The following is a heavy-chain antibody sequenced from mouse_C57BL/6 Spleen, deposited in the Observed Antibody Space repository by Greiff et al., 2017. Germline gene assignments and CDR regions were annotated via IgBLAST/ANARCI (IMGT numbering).Heavy chain of an antibody. CDR3: ARNYGYDVRYFDY. V-gene: IGHV1-81*01. CDR2: IYPRSGNT. D-gene: IGHD2-2*01. J-gene: IGHJ2*01. CDR1: GYTFTSYG. Sequence: VKLQESGAELARPGASVKLSCKASGYTFTSYGISWVKQRTGQGLEWIGEIYPRSGNTYYNEKFKGKATLTADKSSSTAYMELRSLTSEDSAVYFCARNYGYDVRYFDYWGQGTTLTVSS.